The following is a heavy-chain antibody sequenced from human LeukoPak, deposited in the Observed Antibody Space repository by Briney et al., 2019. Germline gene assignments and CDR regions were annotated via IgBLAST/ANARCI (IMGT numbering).Heavy chain of an antibody. CDR3: ARGSSSWSGDAFDI. V-gene: IGHV1-2*02. CDR2: INPNSGGT. CDR1: GYTFTGYY. J-gene: IGHJ3*02. Sequence: GASVKVSCKASGYTFTGYYMHWVRQAPGQGLEWMGWINPNSGGTNYAQKFQGRVTMTRDTSISTAYMELTSLRSDGTAVYYCARGSSSWSGDAFDIWGQGTMVTVSS. D-gene: IGHD6-13*01.